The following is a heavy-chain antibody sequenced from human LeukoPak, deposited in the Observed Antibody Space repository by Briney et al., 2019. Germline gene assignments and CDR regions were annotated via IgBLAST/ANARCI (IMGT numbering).Heavy chain of an antibody. D-gene: IGHD5-18*01. CDR2: IYYSGST. CDR1: GGYISSYY. J-gene: IGHJ4*02. V-gene: IGHV4-59*04. Sequence: SETLSLTCTVSGGYISSYYWSWIRQSPGKGLEWIGYIYYSGSTYYNPSLKSRVTISVDTPKNQFSLKVSSVTAADTAVYYCARLGYSYAYVDYWGQGTLVTVSS. CDR3: ARLGYSYAYVDY.